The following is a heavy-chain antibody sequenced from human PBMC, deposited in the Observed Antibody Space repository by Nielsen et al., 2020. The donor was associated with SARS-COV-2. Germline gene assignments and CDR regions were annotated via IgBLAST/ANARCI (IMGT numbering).Heavy chain of an antibody. CDR3: LRLNRRILEPLALASIRFDS. CDR2: IYYSGNT. D-gene: IGHD1-14*01. Sequence: SETLSLTCTVSGYSMRDNNYYWASIRQPPGRGRVWIVSIYYSGNTYYNLSLNRSVSMSVEGPNNQFTLRLSSVTDADTAVYYWLRLNRRILEPLALASIRFDSWGPGRLVTVS. J-gene: IGHJ4*02. CDR1: GYSMRDNNYY. V-gene: IGHV4-39*01.